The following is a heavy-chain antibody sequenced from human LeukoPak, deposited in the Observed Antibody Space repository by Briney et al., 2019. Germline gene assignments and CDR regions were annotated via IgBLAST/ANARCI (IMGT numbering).Heavy chain of an antibody. V-gene: IGHV4-59*01. CDR1: GGSITSYY. CDR3: ARARSYESDSRGYYL. CDR2: ISYTGST. J-gene: IGHJ1*01. D-gene: IGHD3-22*01. Sequence: SETLSLTCTVSGGSITSYYWSWLRQPPGKGLEWVVYISYTGSTSYNPSLKRRVTLYLDTCQRHFSLTRSPVSAADTAVCFCARARSYESDSRGYYLWGQGTLVTVSS.